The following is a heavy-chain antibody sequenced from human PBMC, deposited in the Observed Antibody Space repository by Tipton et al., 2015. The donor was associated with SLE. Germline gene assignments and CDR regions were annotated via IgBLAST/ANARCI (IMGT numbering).Heavy chain of an antibody. CDR2: INPSGGST. CDR3: ARWSSGWGEDY. V-gene: IGHV1-46*01. CDR1: GYTFARYK. D-gene: IGHD6-19*01. J-gene: IGHJ4*02. Sequence: QLVQSGAEVKKPGASVKVSCKASGYTFARYKIHWVRQAPGQGLEWMGLINPSGGSTTYAQKFQGRVSMTTDTSTITVYMELNSLISEYTAVYYCARWSSGWGEDYWGQGTLVTVSS.